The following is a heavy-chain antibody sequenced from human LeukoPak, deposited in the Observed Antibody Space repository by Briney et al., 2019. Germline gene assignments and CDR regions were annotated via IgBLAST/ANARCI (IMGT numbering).Heavy chain of an antibody. V-gene: IGHV4-39*01. CDR3: ARLPAAGPYYYYYMDV. D-gene: IGHD6-13*01. CDR2: IYYSGST. Sequence: SETLSLTCTVSGGSISSSSYYWGWIRQPPGKGLEWIGSIYYSGSTYCNPSLKSRDTISVDTSKNQFSLKLSSVTAADTAVYYCARLPAAGPYYYYYMDVWGKGTTVTISS. CDR1: GGSISSSSYY. J-gene: IGHJ6*03.